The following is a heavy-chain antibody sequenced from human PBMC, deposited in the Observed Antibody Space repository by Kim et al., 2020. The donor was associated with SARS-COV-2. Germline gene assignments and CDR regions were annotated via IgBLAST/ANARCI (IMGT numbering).Heavy chain of an antibody. Sequence: ASVKVSCKASGYTFTSYAMNWVRQAPGQGLEWMGWINTNTGNPTYAQGFTGRFVFSLDTSVSTAYLQISSLKAEDTAVYYCARENYDFWSGYYSNFDYWGQGTLVTVSS. CDR3: ARENYDFWSGYYSNFDY. J-gene: IGHJ4*02. V-gene: IGHV7-4-1*02. CDR2: INTNTGNP. CDR1: GYTFTSYA. D-gene: IGHD3-3*01.